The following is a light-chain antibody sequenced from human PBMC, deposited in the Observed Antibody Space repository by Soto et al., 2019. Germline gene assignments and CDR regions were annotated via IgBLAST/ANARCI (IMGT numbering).Light chain of an antibody. CDR1: QHLLFSSNNKNS. Sequence: DVVMTQSPDSLAVSLGERAAINCKSSQHLLFSSNNKNSLAWYQQKPGQPPKLLIYWASTRESGAPDRFSGSGSGRDFKLSISSLQAEDVAVYYCQQYHTTPNTFGQGTKVEIK. CDR3: QQYHTTPNT. V-gene: IGKV4-1*01. J-gene: IGKJ2*01. CDR2: WAS.